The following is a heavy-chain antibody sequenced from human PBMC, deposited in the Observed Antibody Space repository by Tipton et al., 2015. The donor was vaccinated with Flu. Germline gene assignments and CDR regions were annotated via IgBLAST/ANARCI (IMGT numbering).Heavy chain of an antibody. CDR3: ARDKGGGPCSFEV. Sequence: QVQLVQSGAEVKTPGASVKVSCKASGYTFTSYNKHWVRQAPGQGLEGMGILYPAGGGSSYAQKFQGRVIMTSDRSTGTVHVELSILGSDGTAMYYCARDKGGGPCSFEVWGQGTMVTVSS. CDR2: LYPAGGGS. CDR1: GYTFTSYN. V-gene: IGHV1-46*01. D-gene: IGHD4-23*01. J-gene: IGHJ3*01.